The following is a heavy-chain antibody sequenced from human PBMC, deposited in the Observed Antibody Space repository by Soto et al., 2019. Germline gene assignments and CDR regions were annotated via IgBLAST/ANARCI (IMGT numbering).Heavy chain of an antibody. CDR2: INHSGST. J-gene: IGHJ5*02. CDR3: ARGSGLRFLEWANWFDP. Sequence: SETLSLTCTVSGASIGSSYWSWIRQPPGKGLEWIGYINHSGSTNYSPSLNRRVSISVDTSKNQFSLKLSSVTAADTAVYYCARGSGLRFLEWANWFDPWGQGTLVTVSS. V-gene: IGHV4-59*12. CDR1: GASIGSSY. D-gene: IGHD3-3*01.